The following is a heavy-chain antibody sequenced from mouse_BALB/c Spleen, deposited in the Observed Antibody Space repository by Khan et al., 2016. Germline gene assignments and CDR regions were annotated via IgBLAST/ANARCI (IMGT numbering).Heavy chain of an antibody. V-gene: IGHV4-1*02. J-gene: IGHJ3*01. Sequence: EVKLLESGGGLVQPGGSLKLSCAASGFDFSRYWMSWVRQAPGKGLEWIGVINPDSSTINYTPSLKDKFIISRDNAKNTLYFQMSKVRSEGAVLDYGARGHYYGWFAYWGQGALFTFSA. CDR2: INPDSSTI. CDR1: GFDFSRYW. D-gene: IGHD1-2*01. CDR3: ARGHYYGWFAY.